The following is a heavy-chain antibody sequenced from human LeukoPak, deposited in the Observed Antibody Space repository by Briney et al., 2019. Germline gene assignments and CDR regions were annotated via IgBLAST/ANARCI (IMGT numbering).Heavy chain of an antibody. V-gene: IGHV1-69*04. J-gene: IGHJ4*02. D-gene: IGHD1-26*01. CDR3: ARSIRYSGSYYRY. CDR1: GGTFSSYA. Sequence: GASVKVSCKASGGTFSSYAISWVRQAPGQGLEWMGRIIPILGIANYAQKFQGRVTITADKSTSTAYMELSSLRSEDTAVYYCARSIRYSGSYYRYWGQGTLVTVSS. CDR2: IIPILGIA.